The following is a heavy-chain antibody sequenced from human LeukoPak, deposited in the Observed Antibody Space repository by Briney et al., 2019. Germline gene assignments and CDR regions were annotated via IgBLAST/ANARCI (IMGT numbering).Heavy chain of an antibody. Sequence: GSLRLSCAASGFTFSSYGMSWVRQAPGKGLEWVSAISGSGGSTYYADSVKGRFTISRDNSKNTLYLQMNSLRAEDTAVYYCAKDGEYSGSYFGAFDIWGQGTMVTVSS. CDR3: AKDGEYSGSYFGAFDI. CDR2: ISGSGGST. V-gene: IGHV3-23*01. D-gene: IGHD1-26*01. CDR1: GFTFSSYG. J-gene: IGHJ3*02.